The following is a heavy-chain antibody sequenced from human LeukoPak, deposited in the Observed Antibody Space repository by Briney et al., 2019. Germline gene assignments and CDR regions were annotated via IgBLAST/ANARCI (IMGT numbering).Heavy chain of an antibody. Sequence: SETLSLTCTVSGGSISSYYLSWIRQPPGKGLEWIGYIYYSGSTNYNPSLKSRVTISVDTSKNQFSLKLSSVTAADTAVYYCASLDGYSGYQNWGQGTLVTVSS. V-gene: IGHV4-59*08. J-gene: IGHJ4*02. CDR3: ASLDGYSGYQN. CDR2: IYYSGST. CDR1: GGSISSYY. D-gene: IGHD5-12*01.